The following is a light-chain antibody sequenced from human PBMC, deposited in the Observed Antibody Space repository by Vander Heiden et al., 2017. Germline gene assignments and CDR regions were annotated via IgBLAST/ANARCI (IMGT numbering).Light chain of an antibody. CDR3: SSFRSGSTLVV. Sequence: QSALTKPASVSGSPGQSITISCTGTNSDVGGYNSVAWYQQQPGKAPKLMIYDVTNRPLGISNRFSGSKSGNTASLTISGLQAEDEADYYCSSFRSGSTLVVFGGGTMLTVL. V-gene: IGLV2-14*03. CDR1: NSDVGGYNS. CDR2: DVT. J-gene: IGLJ2*01.